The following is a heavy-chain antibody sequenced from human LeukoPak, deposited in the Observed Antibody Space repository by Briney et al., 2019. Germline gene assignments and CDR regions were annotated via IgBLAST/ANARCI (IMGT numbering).Heavy chain of an antibody. CDR2: IIHSVST. D-gene: IGHD5-12*01. J-gene: IGHJ4*01. CDR1: GGSFSGYS. V-gene: IGHV4-34*12. Sequence: SETLSLTCAVYGGSFSGYSWSWVRQPPGQGLEWIGEIIHSVSTNYNPPMKSRVTISVDTSKNQFSLKLSSVTASDTAALYCGGRNGQDIVAAIRRRYYFDYWGQGTPVTVSS. CDR3: GGRNGQDIVAAIRRRYYFDY.